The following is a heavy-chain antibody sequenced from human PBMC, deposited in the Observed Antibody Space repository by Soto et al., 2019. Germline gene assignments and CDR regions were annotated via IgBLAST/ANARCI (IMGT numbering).Heavy chain of an antibody. J-gene: IGHJ4*02. CDR3: AREGQPAAGTTPHN. D-gene: IGHD6-13*01. Sequence: GGSLRLSCAASGFNFSSYAMHWVRQAPGKGLEWVAVISYDGGKKYYADSVKGRFTISRDNSQNTLYVEMTSLSAEDTAVYYCAREGQPAAGTTPHNWGQGTLVTVSS. V-gene: IGHV3-30*04. CDR2: ISYDGGKK. CDR1: GFNFSSYA.